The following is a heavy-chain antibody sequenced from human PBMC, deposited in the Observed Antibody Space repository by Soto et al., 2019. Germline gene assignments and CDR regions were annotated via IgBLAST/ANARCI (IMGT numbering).Heavy chain of an antibody. J-gene: IGHJ4*02. CDR1: GFIFENFG. CDR2: ISTSGSTV. V-gene: IGHV3-48*03. D-gene: IGHD5-12*01. CDR3: VRYCGTTLCNGVATRTFDY. Sequence: GGSLRLSCAASGFIFENFGMSWVRQAPGKGLEWVSYISTSGSTVYYADSVKGRFTVSRDNTRNSLYLQMDSLRDEDTALYYCVRYCGTTLCNGVATRTFDYWGQGTLVTVSS.